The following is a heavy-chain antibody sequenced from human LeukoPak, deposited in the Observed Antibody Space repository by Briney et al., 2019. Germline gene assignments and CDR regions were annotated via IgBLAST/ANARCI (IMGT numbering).Heavy chain of an antibody. CDR2: LSGSGGTT. Sequence: PGGSLRLSCAVSGITLSNYGMTWVRQAPGKGLEWVSALSGSGGTTYDADAVKGRFTISRDNSKYTVYLQMNSLRAEDTAVYYGAKAGYYGSGSGVFAFDVWGQGTLVTVSS. V-gene: IGHV3-23*01. J-gene: IGHJ3*01. CDR1: GITLSNYG. D-gene: IGHD3-10*01. CDR3: AKAGYYGSGSGVFAFDV.